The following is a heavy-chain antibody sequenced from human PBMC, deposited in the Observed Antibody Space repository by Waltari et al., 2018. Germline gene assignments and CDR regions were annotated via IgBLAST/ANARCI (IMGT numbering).Heavy chain of an antibody. CDR3: ARTGGRDYDILTGYVPVYYFDY. J-gene: IGHJ4*02. D-gene: IGHD3-9*01. V-gene: IGHV4-4*02. Sequence: QVQLQESGPGLVKPSGTLSLTCAVSGGSISSSNWWSWVRQPPGKGLEWIGEIYHSGGTNYNPSLKSRVTISVDKSKNQFSLKLSSVTAADTAVYYCARTGGRDYDILTGYVPVYYFDYWGQGTLVTVSS. CDR2: IYHSGGT. CDR1: GGSISSSNW.